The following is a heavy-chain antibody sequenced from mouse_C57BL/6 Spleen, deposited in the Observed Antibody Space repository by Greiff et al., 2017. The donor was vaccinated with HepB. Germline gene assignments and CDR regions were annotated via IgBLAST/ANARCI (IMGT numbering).Heavy chain of an antibody. Sequence: VQLQQSGAELVKPGASVKISCKASGYAFSSYWMNWVKQRPGKGLEWIGQIYPGDGDTNYNGKFKGKATLTADKSSSTAYMQLSSLTSEDSAVYFCARIYYDYDGYYAMDDWGQGTSVTVSS. D-gene: IGHD2-4*01. CDR1: GYAFSSYW. CDR2: IYPGDGDT. V-gene: IGHV1-80*01. J-gene: IGHJ4*01. CDR3: ARIYYDYDGYYAMDD.